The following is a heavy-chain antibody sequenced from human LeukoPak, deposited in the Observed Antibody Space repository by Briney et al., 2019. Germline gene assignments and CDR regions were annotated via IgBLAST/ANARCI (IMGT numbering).Heavy chain of an antibody. CDR3: AYCSSTSCYIDWYFDL. D-gene: IGHD2-2*02. J-gene: IGHJ2*01. CDR1: GYSISGGYY. Sequence: SETLSLTCAVSGYSISGGYYWGWIRQPPGKGLEWIGSIYHSGSTYYNPSLKSRVTISVDTSKNQFSLKLSSVTAADTAVYYCAYCSSTSCYIDWYFDLWGRGTLVTVSS. V-gene: IGHV4-38-2*01. CDR2: IYHSGST.